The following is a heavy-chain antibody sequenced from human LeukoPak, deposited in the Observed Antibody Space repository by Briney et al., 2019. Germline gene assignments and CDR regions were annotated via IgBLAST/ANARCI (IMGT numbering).Heavy chain of an antibody. CDR3: ARDGGLNYDFWSGRSYNWFDP. V-gene: IGHV3-33*01. J-gene: IGHJ5*02. CDR2: IWYDGSNK. Sequence: GGSLRLSCAASGFTFSSYGMHWVRQAPGKGLEWVAVIWYDGSNKYYADSVKGRFTISRDNSKNTLYLQMNSLRAEDTAVYYCARDGGLNYDFWSGRSYNWFDPWGQGTLVTVSS. CDR1: GFTFSSYG. D-gene: IGHD3-3*01.